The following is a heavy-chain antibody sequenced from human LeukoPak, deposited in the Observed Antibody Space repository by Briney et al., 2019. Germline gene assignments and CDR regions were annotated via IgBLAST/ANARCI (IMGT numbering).Heavy chain of an antibody. D-gene: IGHD6-19*01. CDR3: ARDSPKGSGYSSGWYLFDY. CDR2: IWYDGSNK. CDR1: GFTFSSYG. J-gene: IGHJ4*02. Sequence: PGGSLRLSCAASGFTFSSYGMHWVRQAPGKGLEWVAVIWYDGSNKYYADSVKGRFTISRDNSKNTLYLQMNSLRAEDTAVYYCARDSPKGSGYSSGWYLFDYWGQGTLVTVSS. V-gene: IGHV3-33*01.